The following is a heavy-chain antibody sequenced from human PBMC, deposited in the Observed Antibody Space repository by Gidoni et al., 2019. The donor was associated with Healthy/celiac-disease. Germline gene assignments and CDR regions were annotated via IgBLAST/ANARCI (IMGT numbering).Heavy chain of an antibody. J-gene: IGHJ6*02. CDR2: INPNSGGT. D-gene: IGHD2-15*01. CDR1: GYTFTGYY. CDR3: ERVPDCSGGSCYRRGNYYYYGMDV. Sequence: QVQLVQSGAEVKKPGASVKVSCKASGYTFTGYYMHWVRPAPGQGLEWMGWINPNSGGTNYAQKFQGRVTMTRDTSISTAYMELSRLRSDDTAVYYCERVPDCSGGSCYRRGNYYYYGMDVWGQGTTVTVSS. V-gene: IGHV1-2*02.